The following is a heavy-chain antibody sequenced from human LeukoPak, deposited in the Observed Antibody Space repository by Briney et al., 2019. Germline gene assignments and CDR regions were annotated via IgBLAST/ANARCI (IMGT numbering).Heavy chain of an antibody. CDR2: IYYTGST. D-gene: IGHD6-6*01. Sequence: SETLSLTCSVSGGSISSLYWSWIRQPPGKGLEWIGYIYYTGSTNYNPSLKSRVTMFVDMSKNQFSLRLSSVTAADTAVYYCARHRAYSSSSPFDYWGQGTLVIVSS. J-gene: IGHJ4*02. V-gene: IGHV4-59*08. CDR1: GGSISSLY. CDR3: ARHRAYSSSSPFDY.